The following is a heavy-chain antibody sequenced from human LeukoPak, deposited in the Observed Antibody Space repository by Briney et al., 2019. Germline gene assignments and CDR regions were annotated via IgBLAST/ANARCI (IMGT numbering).Heavy chain of an antibody. D-gene: IGHD2/OR15-2a*01. V-gene: IGHV1-2*02. CDR2: INPNSGGT. CDR3: ARELEYYFDY. CDR1: GYTFTGYY. J-gene: IGHJ4*02. Sequence: ASVKVSCKASGYTFTGYYMHWVRQAPGQGLEWMGWINPNSGGTHYAQNFQGRVTMTRDTSISTAYMELSRLRSDDTAVYYCARELEYYFDYWGQGALVTVSS.